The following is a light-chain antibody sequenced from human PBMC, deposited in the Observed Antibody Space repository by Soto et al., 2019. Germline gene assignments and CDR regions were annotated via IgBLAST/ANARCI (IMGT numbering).Light chain of an antibody. CDR3: QQYGSSPGT. J-gene: IGKJ1*01. V-gene: IGKV3-20*01. Sequence: KLSPAALSVTQGERATLSCRASQSVSSNLAWYQQKPGQAPRLLFFGASIRATGLPHRFSGGGSGTDFTLPISRLEAEDFAVYYCQQYGSSPGTFGQGTKV. CDR1: QSVSSN. CDR2: GAS.